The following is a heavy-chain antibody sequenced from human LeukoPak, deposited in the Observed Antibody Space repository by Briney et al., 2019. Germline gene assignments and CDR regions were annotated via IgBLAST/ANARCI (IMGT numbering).Heavy chain of an antibody. Sequence: GGSLRLSCAAPGFSVSSNYMNWVRQAPGKGLDWVSVIYSGGRTYYTDSVKGRFTISRDNSKNTLYLQMNSLRAEDTAVYYCARGDRAAAAFDSWGQGTLVTVSS. CDR2: IYSGGRT. CDR3: ARGDRAAAAFDS. J-gene: IGHJ4*02. D-gene: IGHD6-13*01. V-gene: IGHV3-53*01. CDR1: GFSVSSNY.